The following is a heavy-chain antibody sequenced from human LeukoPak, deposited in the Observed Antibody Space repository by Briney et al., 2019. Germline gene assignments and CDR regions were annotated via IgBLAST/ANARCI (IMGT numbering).Heavy chain of an antibody. CDR3: AGGPGFLIDC. D-gene: IGHD3-3*01. V-gene: IGHV3-74*01. CDR2: IASDGSST. J-gene: IGHJ4*02. Sequence: GGSLRLSCAASGFTVSTNYMTWVRQAPGKGLVWVSRIASDGSSTTYADSVKGRFSISRDNAKNLLYLQMNSLRVEDTAVYYCAGGPGFLIDCWGQGTLVTVSS. CDR1: GFTVSTNY.